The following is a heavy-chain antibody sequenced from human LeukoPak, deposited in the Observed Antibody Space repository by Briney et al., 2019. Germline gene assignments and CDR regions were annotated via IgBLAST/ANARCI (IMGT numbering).Heavy chain of an antibody. Sequence: PSQTLSLTCTVSGGSISSYYWSWIRQPPGKGLEWIGYIYYSGSTNYNPSLKSRVTISVDTSKNQFSLKLSSVTAADTAVYYCARAVDVPINWFDPWGQRTLVTVSS. CDR3: ARAVDVPINWFDP. D-gene: IGHD5-12*01. CDR2: IYYSGST. V-gene: IGHV4-59*01. CDR1: GGSISSYY. J-gene: IGHJ5*02.